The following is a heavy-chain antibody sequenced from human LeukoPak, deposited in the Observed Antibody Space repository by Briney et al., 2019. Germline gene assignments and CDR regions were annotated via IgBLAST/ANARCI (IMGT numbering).Heavy chain of an antibody. CDR1: GFTFSTYT. J-gene: IGHJ4*02. CDR3: ANLYDSRDY. CDR2: ISGDGGGGT. V-gene: IGHV3-23*01. D-gene: IGHD3-22*01. Sequence: GGSLRLSCAASGFTFSTYTMAWVRQAPGGGLEWVSGISGDGGGGTHYADSVKGRFTISRDNAKNSLYLQMNSLRAEDTAVYYCANLYDSRDYWGQGTLVTVSS.